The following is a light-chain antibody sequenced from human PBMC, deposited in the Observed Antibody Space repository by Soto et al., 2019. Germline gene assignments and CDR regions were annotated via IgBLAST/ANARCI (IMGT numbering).Light chain of an antibody. CDR2: DVS. CDR1: SSDVGGSNY. Sequence: QSSLTQPASVSGSPGQSITISCTGTSSDVGGSNYVSWYQQHPGKAPKLMIYDVSNRPSGVSNRFSGSKSGNTASLTISGLEAEDEADYYCSSYTSSSALEVVFGGGTQLTVL. J-gene: IGLJ2*01. V-gene: IGLV2-14*01. CDR3: SSYTSSSALEVV.